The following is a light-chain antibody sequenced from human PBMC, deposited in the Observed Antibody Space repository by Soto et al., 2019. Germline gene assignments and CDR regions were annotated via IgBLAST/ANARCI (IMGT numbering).Light chain of an antibody. CDR2: DAS. Sequence: EVVMTQSPGTLSVSPGERATLSCRASQSVSDYLAWYQQQPGQAPRLLIYDASSRATGIPDRFSGSGSGTDFTLTISRLEPEDFAVYFCQQYGSSPPYSFGQGTKVDIK. CDR3: QQYGSSPPYS. V-gene: IGKV3-20*01. CDR1: QSVSDY. J-gene: IGKJ2*03.